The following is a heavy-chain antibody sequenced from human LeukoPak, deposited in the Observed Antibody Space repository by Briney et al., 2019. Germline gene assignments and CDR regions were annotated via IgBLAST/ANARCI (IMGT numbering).Heavy chain of an antibody. CDR1: GFIFDDYA. CDR2: ITWNSGST. V-gene: IGHV3-9*01. D-gene: IGHD2-2*01. J-gene: IGHJ4*02. CDR3: AKDACSGTSCSFDY. Sequence: GRSLRLSCAASGFIFDDYAMHWVRQAAVKGLGWVSGITWNSGSTGYADSVKGRFTISRDNAKNSLFVQMNSLRAEDTALYYCAKDACSGTSCSFDYWGQGTLVTVSS.